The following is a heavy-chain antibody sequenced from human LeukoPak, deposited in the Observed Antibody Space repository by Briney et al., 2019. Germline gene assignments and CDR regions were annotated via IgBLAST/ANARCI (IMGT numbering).Heavy chain of an antibody. Sequence: SETLSLTCAVYGGSFSGYYWSRIRQPLGKGLEWIGEINHSGSTTYNPSLKSRVTISVDTSKNQFSLKLSSVTAADTAVYYCARGLPHSGWRPGMDVWGQGTTVTVSS. CDR1: GGSFSGYY. CDR2: INHSGST. V-gene: IGHV4-34*01. CDR3: ARGLPHSGWRPGMDV. J-gene: IGHJ6*02. D-gene: IGHD6-19*01.